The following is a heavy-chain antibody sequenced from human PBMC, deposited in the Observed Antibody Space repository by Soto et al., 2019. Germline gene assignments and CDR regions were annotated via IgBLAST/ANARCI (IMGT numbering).Heavy chain of an antibody. Sequence: QEQLVQSGAEVKTPGASVNVSCKASGYSLTKYYVHWVRQAPGQGLEWMAIINPSSGDTTYAQKFQGRVTVTSNTSPGTVYMELRSLTSEDTAIYYCARGGSGYTWFNEFWGQGTLVTVSS. V-gene: IGHV1-46*01. CDR2: INPSSGDT. D-gene: IGHD3-22*01. CDR3: ARGGSGYTWFNEF. J-gene: IGHJ4*02. CDR1: GYSLTKYY.